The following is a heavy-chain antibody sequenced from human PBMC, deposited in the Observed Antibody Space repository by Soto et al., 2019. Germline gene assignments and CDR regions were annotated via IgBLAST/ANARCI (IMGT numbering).Heavy chain of an antibody. V-gene: IGHV3-23*01. D-gene: IGHD1-1*01. Sequence: EVQLLESGGGLAQPGGSLRLSCVTSGFSFSNSGMSWVRQAPGKGLDWVSGISGNGRNTYYTDSVKGRVLVSRDNSGNTLFLQMNSLRAEDTAIYCCAKNGLTNSPSAIDSWGQGTLVTVSS. CDR1: GFSFSNSG. J-gene: IGHJ4*02. CDR2: ISGNGRNT. CDR3: AKNGLTNSPSAIDS.